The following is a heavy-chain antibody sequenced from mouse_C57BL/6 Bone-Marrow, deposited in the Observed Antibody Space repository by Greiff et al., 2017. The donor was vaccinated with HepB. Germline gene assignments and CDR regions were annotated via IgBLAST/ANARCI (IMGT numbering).Heavy chain of an antibody. V-gene: IGHV5-4*01. Sequence: EVMLVESGGGLVKPGGSLKLSCAASGFTFSSYAMSWVRQTPEKRLEWVATISDGGSYTYYPDNVKGRFTISRDNAKNNLYLQMSHLKSEDTAMYYCARDPIYYERYRAWFAYWGQGTLVTVSA. J-gene: IGHJ3*01. CDR2: ISDGGSYT. CDR3: ARDPIYYERYRAWFAY. CDR1: GFTFSSYA. D-gene: IGHD2-4*01.